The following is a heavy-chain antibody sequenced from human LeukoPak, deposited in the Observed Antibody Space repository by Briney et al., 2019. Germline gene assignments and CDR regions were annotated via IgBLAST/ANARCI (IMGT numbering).Heavy chain of an antibody. CDR2: IYYSGST. J-gene: IGHJ4*02. CDR3: ARLHEVGLFFEI. V-gene: IGHV4-59*08. CDR1: GGSISSYY. D-gene: IGHD2-21*01. Sequence: PSETLSLTCTVSGGSISSYYWSWMRQPPGKGLECFGYIYYSGSTNYNPSLNSRVIMSVDTSKTQFSLKLRSVTAADTAVYYCARLHEVGLFFEIWGQGTLVTVSS.